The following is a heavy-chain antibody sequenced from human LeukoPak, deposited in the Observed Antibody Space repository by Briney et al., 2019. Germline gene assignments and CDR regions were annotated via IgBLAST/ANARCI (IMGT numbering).Heavy chain of an antibody. J-gene: IGHJ4*02. V-gene: IGHV3-23*01. CDR1: GFTFSSYA. Sequence: GGSLRLSCAASGFTFSSYAMSWVRQAPGKGLEWVSAISGSGGSTYYADSVKGRFTISRDNAKNSLYLQMNNLRAEDTAVYYCAGASGGERYWGQGTLVTVSS. D-gene: IGHD3-10*01. CDR2: ISGSGGST. CDR3: AGASGGERY.